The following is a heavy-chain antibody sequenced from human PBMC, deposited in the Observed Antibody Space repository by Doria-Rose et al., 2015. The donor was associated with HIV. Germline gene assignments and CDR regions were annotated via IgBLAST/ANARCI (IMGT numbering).Heavy chain of an antibody. Sequence: QVQLVQSGAEVKKPGASVRVSCKASGYTFTRYAMHWVRQAPGQRPEWMGWINVDNGNTECSQKFQGRLTITRDTSASTAYMELSSLTSDDTAVYYCAKDRVRVVQAATTLDLWGQGTLVTVSS. CDR3: AKDRVRVVQAATTLDL. D-gene: IGHD2-2*01. J-gene: IGHJ5*02. CDR1: GYTFTRYA. V-gene: IGHV1-3*01. CDR2: INVDNGNT.